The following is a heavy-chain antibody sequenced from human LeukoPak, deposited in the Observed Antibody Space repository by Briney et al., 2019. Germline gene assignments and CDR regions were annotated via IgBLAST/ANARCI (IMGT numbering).Heavy chain of an antibody. D-gene: IGHD3-3*01. J-gene: IGHJ5*02. V-gene: IGHV1-69*13. CDR3: ARAVDKGFWSGTTHSFDP. CDR2: TIPIFGTA. CDR1: GGTFSSYA. Sequence: SVKVSCKASGGTFSSYAISWVRQAPGQGLEWMGGTIPIFGTANYAQKFQGRVTITADESTSTAYMELSSLRSEDTAVYYCARAVDKGFWSGTTHSFDPWGQGTLVTVSS.